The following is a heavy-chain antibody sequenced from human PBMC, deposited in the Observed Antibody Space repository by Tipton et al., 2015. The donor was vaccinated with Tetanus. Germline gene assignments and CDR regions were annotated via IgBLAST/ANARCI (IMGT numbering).Heavy chain of an antibody. V-gene: IGHV4-39*02. CDR1: GGSMSGSGHY. CDR2: ISYSGRT. CDR3: AREEPPGRFFPDTSGSSG. Sequence: TLSLTCIVSGGSMSGSGHYGAWVRQSPGKGLEWIGSISYSGRTYYNPSFESRVTMSVDTSRNRISLTLMSVTAADTAVYFCAREEPPGRFFPDTSGSSGWGQGTLVIVSS. D-gene: IGHD3-22*01. J-gene: IGHJ4*02.